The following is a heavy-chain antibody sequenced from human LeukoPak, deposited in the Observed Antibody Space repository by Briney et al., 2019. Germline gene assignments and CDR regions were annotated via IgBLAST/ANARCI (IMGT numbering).Heavy chain of an antibody. D-gene: IGHD3-22*01. CDR1: GGSISSYY. J-gene: IGHJ4*02. Sequence: KTSETLSLTCTVSGGSISSYYWSWIRQPPGKGLEWIGYIYYSGSTNYNPSLKSRVTISVDTSKNQFSLKLSSMTAADTAVYYCAREAYDSSGYYDYWGQGTLVTVSS. CDR3: AREAYDSSGYYDY. V-gene: IGHV4-59*01. CDR2: IYYSGST.